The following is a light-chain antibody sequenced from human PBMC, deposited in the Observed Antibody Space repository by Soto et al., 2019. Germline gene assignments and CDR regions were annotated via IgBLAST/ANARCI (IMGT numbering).Light chain of an antibody. CDR3: SSYGGSNNLV. J-gene: IGLJ2*01. CDR2: EVN. Sequence: QSALTQPPSASGSPGQSVTISCTGTSSDVGGYNYVSWYQQHPDKVPKLMIYEVNKRPSGVPDRFSGSKSGNTASLTVSGLQAEDEADYYCSSYGGSNNLVFGGGTKLTVL. CDR1: SSDVGGYNY. V-gene: IGLV2-8*01.